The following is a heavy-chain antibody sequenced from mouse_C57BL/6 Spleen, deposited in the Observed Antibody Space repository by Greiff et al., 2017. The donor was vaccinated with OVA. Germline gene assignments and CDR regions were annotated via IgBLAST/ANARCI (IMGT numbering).Heavy chain of an antibody. CDR3: ARIRYYGSSYGAMDY. V-gene: IGHV1-18*01. CDR1: GYTFTDYN. Sequence: EVQLQQSGPELVKPGASVKIPCKASGYTFTDYNMDWVKQSHGKSLEWIGDITPNNGGTIYNQKFKGKATLTVDKSSSTAYMELRSLTSEDTAVYYCARIRYYGSSYGAMDYWGQGTSVTVSS. CDR2: ITPNNGGT. J-gene: IGHJ4*01. D-gene: IGHD1-1*01.